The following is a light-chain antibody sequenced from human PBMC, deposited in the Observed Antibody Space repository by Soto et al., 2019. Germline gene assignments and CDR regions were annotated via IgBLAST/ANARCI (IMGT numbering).Light chain of an antibody. V-gene: IGLV1-51*01. Sequence: QSVLTQPPSVSAAPGQKVTISCSGSSSNIGNNYVSWYQQLPGAAPKLLIYDNNKRPSGIPARFSGSKSGTSATLGFTGLQTGDEADYYCGTWDGSLSAVVFGGGTKVTVL. J-gene: IGLJ2*01. CDR3: GTWDGSLSAVV. CDR1: SSNIGNNY. CDR2: DNN.